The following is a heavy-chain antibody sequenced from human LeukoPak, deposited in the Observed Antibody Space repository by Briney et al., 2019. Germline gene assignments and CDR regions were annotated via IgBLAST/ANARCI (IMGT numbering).Heavy chain of an antibody. D-gene: IGHD3-10*01. CDR2: INHSGST. J-gene: IGHJ4*02. CDR1: GGSFSGYY. V-gene: IGHV4-34*01. Sequence: PSETLSLTCAVYGGSFSGYYWSWIRQPPGKGLEWIGEINHSGSTNYNPSLKSRVTISVDTSKNQFSLKLSSVTAADTAVYYCARAVRGTWGYWGQGTLVTVSS. CDR3: ARAVRGTWGY.